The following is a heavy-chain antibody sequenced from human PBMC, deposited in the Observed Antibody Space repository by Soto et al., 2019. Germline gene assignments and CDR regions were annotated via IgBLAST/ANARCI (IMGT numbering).Heavy chain of an antibody. CDR1: GFTFSINA. CDR3: ARVTWINLADAFDV. D-gene: IGHD5-12*01. J-gene: IGHJ3*01. V-gene: IGHV3-23*01. CDR2: ISGSGDST. Sequence: GGSLRLSCAASGFTFSINAMSWFRQAPGKGLEWVSGISGSGDSTYYADSVKGRITISRDNSKNTLNLQMNSLRAEDTALYFCARVTWINLADAFDVWGQGTMVTVSS.